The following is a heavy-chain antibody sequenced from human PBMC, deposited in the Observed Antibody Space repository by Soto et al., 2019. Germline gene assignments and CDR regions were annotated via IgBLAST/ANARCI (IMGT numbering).Heavy chain of an antibody. D-gene: IGHD3-10*01. V-gene: IGHV1-18*01. CDR1: GYTFTNCG. Sequence: ASVKVSCKXSGYTFTNCGIAWVRQAPGQGLEWVGWISPYKGNTHYAQKFQGRVTMTTDTSTSTAYMELRSLRSDDTAVYYCARDLHGSGSYYTDYWGQGTLVTVSS. CDR3: ARDLHGSGSYYTDY. CDR2: ISPYKGNT. J-gene: IGHJ4*02.